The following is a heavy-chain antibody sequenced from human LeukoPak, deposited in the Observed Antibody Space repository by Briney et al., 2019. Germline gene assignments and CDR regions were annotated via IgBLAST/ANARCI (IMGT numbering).Heavy chain of an antibody. CDR3: ARELTYSDY. CDR2: ISRSSNYI. V-gene: IGHV3-21*01. CDR1: RFTFSSYA. J-gene: IGHJ4*02. Sequence: PGESLTLSCAASRFTFSSYAMNWVRQAPGKGLEWVSSISRSSNYIYYADSVKGRFTISRDNAKNSLYLQMNSLRAEDTAVYYCARELTYSDYWGQGTLLTVSS. D-gene: IGHD3-9*01.